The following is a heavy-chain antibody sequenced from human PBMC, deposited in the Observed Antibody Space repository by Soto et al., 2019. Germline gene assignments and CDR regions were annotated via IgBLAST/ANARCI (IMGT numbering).Heavy chain of an antibody. CDR2: IWYDGSNK. CDR3: ARDHYDDSSGYYEWFDP. D-gene: IGHD3-22*01. J-gene: IGHJ5*02. CDR1: GFTFSSYG. V-gene: IGHV3-33*01. Sequence: GVSLRLSCAASGFTFSSYGMHWVRQAPGKGLEWVAVIWYDGSNKYYADSVKGRFTISRDNSKNTLYLQMNSLRAEDTAVYYCARDHYDDSSGYYEWFDPWCQGTLVTV.